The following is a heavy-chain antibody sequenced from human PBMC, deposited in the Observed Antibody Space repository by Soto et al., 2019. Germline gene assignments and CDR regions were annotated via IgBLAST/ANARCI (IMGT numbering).Heavy chain of an antibody. J-gene: IGHJ6*02. CDR3: ARSLMPAIPAYYYGMDV. Sequence: SETLSLTCTVSGGSISSGGYYWSWIRQHPGKGLEWIGYIYYSGSTYYNPSLKSRVTISVDTSKNQFSLKLSSVAAADTAVYYCARSLMPAIPAYYYGMDVWGQGTTVTVS. CDR1: GGSISSGGYY. V-gene: IGHV4-31*03. CDR2: IYYSGST. D-gene: IGHD2-21*02.